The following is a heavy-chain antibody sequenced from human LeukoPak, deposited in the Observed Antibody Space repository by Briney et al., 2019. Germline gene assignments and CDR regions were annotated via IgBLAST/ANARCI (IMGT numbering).Heavy chain of an antibody. Sequence: GGSLRLSCAASGFTFSSYSMNWVRQAPGKGLEWVGRIRKKADSSTTEYAASVKGRFTISRDESKNSLYLQMNSLKTEDTAVYYCARVAVAGGGYFDYWGQGTLVTVSS. CDR2: IRKKADSSTT. D-gene: IGHD6-19*01. J-gene: IGHJ4*02. CDR3: ARVAVAGGGYFDY. CDR1: GFTFSSYS. V-gene: IGHV3-72*01.